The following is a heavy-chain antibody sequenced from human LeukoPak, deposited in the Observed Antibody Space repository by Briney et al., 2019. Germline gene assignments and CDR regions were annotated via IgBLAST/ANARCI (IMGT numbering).Heavy chain of an antibody. CDR1: GYSISSGYY. Sequence: PSETLSLTCAVSGYSISSGYYWGWIRQPPGKGLEWIGSIYHSGSTYYNPSLKSQVTISVDTSKNQFSLKLSSVTAADTAVYYCARHYDFWSGYYPFDYWGQGTLVTVSS. V-gene: IGHV4-38-2*01. CDR2: IYHSGST. J-gene: IGHJ4*02. CDR3: ARHYDFWSGYYPFDY. D-gene: IGHD3-3*01.